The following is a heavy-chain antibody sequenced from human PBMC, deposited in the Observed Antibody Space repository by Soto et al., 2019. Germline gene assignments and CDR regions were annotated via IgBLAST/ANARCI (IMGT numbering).Heavy chain of an antibody. V-gene: IGHV3-7*01. CDR3: ARDEHYDFWSGYSPDEGYFQH. Sequence: PGGSLRLSCAASGFTFSSYWMSWVRQAPGKGLEWVANIKQDGSEKYYVDSVKGRFTISRDNAKNSLYLQMNSLRAEDTAVYYCARDEHYDFWSGYSPDEGYFQHWGQGTLVTVSS. CDR2: IKQDGSEK. CDR1: GFTFSSYW. J-gene: IGHJ1*01. D-gene: IGHD3-3*01.